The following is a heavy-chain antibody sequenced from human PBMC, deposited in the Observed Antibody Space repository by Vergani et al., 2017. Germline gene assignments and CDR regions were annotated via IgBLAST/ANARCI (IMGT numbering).Heavy chain of an antibody. J-gene: IGHJ3*02. CDR3: ARLGYCSSTTCRQAFDI. V-gene: IGHV3-72*01. CDR1: GFNFPSFT. D-gene: IGHD2-2*01. Sequence: EAYLVQSGGGRVTPGGSLRLSCAASGFNFPSFTMDWVRQAPGKGLEWVGRTRNKANSYTTEYAASVKGRFTISRDDSKNSLYLQMNSLKIEDTAVYYCARLGYCSSTTCRQAFDIWGQGTMVTVSS. CDR2: TRNKANSYTT.